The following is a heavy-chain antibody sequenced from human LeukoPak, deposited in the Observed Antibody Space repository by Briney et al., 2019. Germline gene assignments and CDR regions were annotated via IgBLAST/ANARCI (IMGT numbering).Heavy chain of an antibody. CDR1: GGSFSGYY. D-gene: IGHD2-2*01. Sequence: SETLSLTCAVYGGSFSGYYWSWIRQPPGKGLEWIGEINHSGSTNYNPSLKSRVTISVDRSKNQFSLKLSSVTAADTAVYYCARARWEAVPAALIDYWGQGTLVTVSS. J-gene: IGHJ4*02. V-gene: IGHV4-34*01. CDR3: ARARWEAVPAALIDY. CDR2: INHSGST.